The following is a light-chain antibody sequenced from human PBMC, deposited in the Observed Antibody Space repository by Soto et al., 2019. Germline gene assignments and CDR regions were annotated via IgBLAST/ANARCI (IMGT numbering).Light chain of an antibody. CDR1: QNGRNNY. V-gene: IGKV3-20*01. CDR2: DAS. CDR3: QQFSSYPRT. J-gene: IGKJ4*01. Sequence: VVTQSLGTLSWSPGERPPPSRLPSQNGRNNYLAWYQQKPGQAPRLLIYDASSRATGIPDRFSGGGSGTDFTLTISRLEPEDFAVYYCQQFSSYPRTFGGGTKVDIK.